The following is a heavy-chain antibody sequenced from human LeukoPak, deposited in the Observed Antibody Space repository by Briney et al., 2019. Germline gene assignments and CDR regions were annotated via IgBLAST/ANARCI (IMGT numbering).Heavy chain of an antibody. D-gene: IGHD3-22*01. CDR3: ARESSGYFY. J-gene: IGHJ4*02. CDR1: GFTFSTYS. Sequence: PGGSMRLSCAASGFTFSTYSMNWVRQAPGKGLEWVSSISSGSSIICYADSVKGRFTISRDNAKNSLFLQMNSLRAEDTAVYYCARESSGYFYWGQGTLVTVSS. V-gene: IGHV3-21*01. CDR2: ISSGSSII.